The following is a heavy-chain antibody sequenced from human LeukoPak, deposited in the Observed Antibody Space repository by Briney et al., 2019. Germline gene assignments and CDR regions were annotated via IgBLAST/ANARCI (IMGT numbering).Heavy chain of an antibody. D-gene: IGHD2-2*01. CDR3: AKDRPYLGPQYDAFDI. CDR1: GFTFSSYA. Sequence: GGSLRLSCAASGFTFSSYAMSWVRQAPGKGLEWVSAISGSGGSTYYADSVKGRFTISRDNSKNTLYLQMNSLRAEDTAVYYCAKDRPYLGPQYDAFDIWGQGTMVTVSS. J-gene: IGHJ3*02. CDR2: ISGSGGST. V-gene: IGHV3-23*01.